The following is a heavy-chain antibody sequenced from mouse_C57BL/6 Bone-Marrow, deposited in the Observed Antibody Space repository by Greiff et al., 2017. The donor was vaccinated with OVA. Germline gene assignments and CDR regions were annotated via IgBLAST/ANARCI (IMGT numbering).Heavy chain of an antibody. J-gene: IGHJ2*02. CDR1: GYTFTSYW. D-gene: IGHD6-1*01. Sequence: QVQLQQPGAELVKPGASVKLSCKASGYTFTSYWMHWVKQRPGHGLEWIGMIHPNSGSTNYNEKFKSKATLTVDKSSSTAYMQLSSLTSEDSAVYYGARSEGSLFDYWGQGTSLTVSS. V-gene: IGHV1-64*01. CDR3: ARSEGSLFDY. CDR2: IHPNSGST.